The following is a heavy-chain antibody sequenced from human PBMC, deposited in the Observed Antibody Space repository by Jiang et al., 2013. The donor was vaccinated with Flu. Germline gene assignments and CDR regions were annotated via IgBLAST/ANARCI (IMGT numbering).Heavy chain of an antibody. CDR2: IYYSGST. Sequence: GLVKPSETLSLTCTVSGGSISSSSYYWGWIRQPPGKGLEWIGSIYYSGSTYYNPSLKSRVTISVDTSKNQFSLKLSSVTAADTAVYYCARHSAVAPNWFDPWGQGTLVTVSS. J-gene: IGHJ5*02. CDR3: ARHSAVAPNWFDP. D-gene: IGHD6-19*01. V-gene: IGHV4-39*01. CDR1: GGSISSSSYY.